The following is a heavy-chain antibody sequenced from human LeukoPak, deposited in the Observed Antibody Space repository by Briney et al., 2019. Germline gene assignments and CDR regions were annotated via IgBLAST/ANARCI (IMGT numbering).Heavy chain of an antibody. CDR2: IYYSGST. CDR3: ARNRYYYGSRNYGVPNWFDP. J-gene: IGHJ5*02. D-gene: IGHD3-10*01. V-gene: IGHV4-59*08. CDR1: GRSISPYY. Sequence: SETLSLTCSVSGRSISPYYWSWIRQPPGKGLEWIGYIYYSGSTNYNPSLKSRVTISVDTSKNQFSLKLNSVTAADTAVYYCARNRYYYGSRNYGVPNWFDPWGQGTLVTVSS.